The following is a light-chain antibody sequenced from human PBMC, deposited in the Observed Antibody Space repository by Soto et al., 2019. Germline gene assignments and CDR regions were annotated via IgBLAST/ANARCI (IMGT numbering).Light chain of an antibody. CDR2: GAS. V-gene: IGKV3-20*01. CDR3: QQYGTSLFT. CDR1: QSVSSNY. Sequence: EIVLTQSPGTLSLSPGERATLSCRASQSVSSNYLAWYQQKPGRAPRLLIYGASSRAIGIPDRVSGSGSGTDFTITISRLEPEDFAVYYCQQYGTSLFTFGPGTKVDIK. J-gene: IGKJ3*01.